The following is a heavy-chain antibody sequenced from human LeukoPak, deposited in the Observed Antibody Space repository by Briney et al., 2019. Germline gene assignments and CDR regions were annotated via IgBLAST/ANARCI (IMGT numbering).Heavy chain of an antibody. J-gene: IGHJ5*02. V-gene: IGHV1-46*01. D-gene: IGHD1-26*01. CDR2: INPTGGST. CDR3: ARDNSVGDNAWWFDP. CDR1: GYTFTSYD. Sequence: ASVKVSCKASGYTFTSYDINWVRQATGQGPEWMGLINPTGGSTGYAQKFQGRVTMTRDMSTSTDYMELSSLRSEDTAIYYCARDNSVGDNAWWFDPWGQGTLVTVSS.